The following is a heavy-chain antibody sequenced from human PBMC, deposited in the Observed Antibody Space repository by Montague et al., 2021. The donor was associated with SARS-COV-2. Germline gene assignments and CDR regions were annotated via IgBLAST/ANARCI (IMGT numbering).Heavy chain of an antibody. V-gene: IGHV3-64*01. Sequence: SLRLSCAASGFTFSSSAMHWVRQAPGKGLEYVSAISSNGGSTYYANSVKGRFTISRDNSKNTLYLQMGSLRAEDMAVYYCARTRIAARPYFDYWGQGTLVTVSS. J-gene: IGHJ4*02. CDR3: ARTRIAARPYFDY. CDR2: ISSNGGST. D-gene: IGHD6-6*01. CDR1: GFTFSSSA.